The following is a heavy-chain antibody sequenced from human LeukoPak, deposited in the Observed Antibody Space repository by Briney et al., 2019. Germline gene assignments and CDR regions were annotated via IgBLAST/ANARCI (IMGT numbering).Heavy chain of an antibody. V-gene: IGHV3-23*01. Sequence: PGGSLRLSCEASGLTFNNYAMHWVRQSSGKGLEWVSGIGSSGGGTYYADSVKGRFTISRDTSKDTVYLQMDSLRAEHTAIYYCAKSGSSSWYLDYWGQGTLVTVSS. CDR1: GLTFNNYA. D-gene: IGHD6-13*01. J-gene: IGHJ4*02. CDR3: AKSGSSSWYLDY. CDR2: IGSSGGGT.